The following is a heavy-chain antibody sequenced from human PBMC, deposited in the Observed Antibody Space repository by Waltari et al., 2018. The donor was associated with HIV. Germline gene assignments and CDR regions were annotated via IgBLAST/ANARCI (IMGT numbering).Heavy chain of an antibody. J-gene: IGHJ4*02. CDR2: IGGGAGNT. CDR1: GFTFSNYA. CDR3: AMASVVY. Sequence: VQLLASGGGLVQPGGSLRLPCAASGFTFSNYAISWVRQAAGKGLEWVSAIGGGAGNTDYADSVKGRFTISRDNSKNTLYLQMNSLRAEDTAIYYCAMASVVYWGQGTLVTVSS. V-gene: IGHV3-23*01. D-gene: IGHD2-8*01.